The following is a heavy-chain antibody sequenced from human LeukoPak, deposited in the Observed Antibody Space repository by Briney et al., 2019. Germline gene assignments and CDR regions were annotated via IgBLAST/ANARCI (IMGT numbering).Heavy chain of an antibody. D-gene: IGHD3-10*01. CDR2: ISPDGSEQ. Sequence: GGSRRLSCAASGITFSSYWMSWVRQAPGKGMEWVANISPDGSEQFYADSLKGRFTISRDNARDSLYLQMNSLRVEDTAVYYCAKARPRGVIIVNFDYWGQGTLVTVSS. CDR3: AKARPRGVIIVNFDY. J-gene: IGHJ4*02. CDR1: GITFSSYW. V-gene: IGHV3-7*01.